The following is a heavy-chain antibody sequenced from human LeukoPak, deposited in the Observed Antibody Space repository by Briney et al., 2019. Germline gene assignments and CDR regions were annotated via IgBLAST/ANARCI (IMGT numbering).Heavy chain of an antibody. V-gene: IGHV4-34*01. CDR1: DGSFSDYY. J-gene: IGHJ6*03. Sequence: SETLSLTCAVFDGSFSDYYWSWVRQPPGKGLEWIGEINYSGRTNYYPSLTSRATLSIDTSKNQFSLKLSSVTVADTAVYYCARGVRGSTSWNSYYIYFYLDIWGKGTTVTVSS. CDR3: ARGVRGSTSWNSYYIYFYLDI. CDR2: INYSGRT. D-gene: IGHD1-7*01.